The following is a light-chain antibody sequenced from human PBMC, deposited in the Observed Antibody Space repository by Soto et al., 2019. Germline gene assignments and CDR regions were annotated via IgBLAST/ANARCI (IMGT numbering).Light chain of an antibody. V-gene: IGLV2-14*01. CDR3: SSYISSSSYV. Sequence: QSVLTRPASVSGSPGQSITISCTGTSSDVGTYNSVSWYQQYPGKAPKLMIHDVSNRPSGVSNRFSGSKSGNTASLTISGLQAEDEADYYCSSYISSSSYVFGSGTKVTVL. CDR2: DVS. J-gene: IGLJ1*01. CDR1: SSDVGTYNS.